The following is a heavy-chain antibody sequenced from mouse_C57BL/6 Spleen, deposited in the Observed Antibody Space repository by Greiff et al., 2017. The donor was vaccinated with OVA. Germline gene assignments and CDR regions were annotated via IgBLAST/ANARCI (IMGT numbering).Heavy chain of an antibody. D-gene: IGHD6-1*01. Sequence: QVQLQQPGAELVRPGSSVKLSCKASGYSFTSYWMHWVKQRPIQGLEWIGNIDPSDSETPYNQKFKDKATLTGDKYSSTASMQLRSRTAEDAAVYYCARGHDYWGQGTTLTVSS. V-gene: IGHV1-52*01. CDR2: IDPSDSET. CDR1: GYSFTSYW. CDR3: ARGHDY. J-gene: IGHJ2*01.